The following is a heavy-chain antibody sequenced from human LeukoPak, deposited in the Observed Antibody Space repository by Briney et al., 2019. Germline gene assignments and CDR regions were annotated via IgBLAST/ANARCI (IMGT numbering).Heavy chain of an antibody. CDR1: GFTFSSYA. V-gene: IGHV3-23*01. CDR2: ISGSGGST. D-gene: IGHD3-9*01. Sequence: GGSLRLSCAASGFTFSSYAMSWVRQAPGKGLEWVSAISGSGGSTYYADSVKGRFTISRDNSKNTLYLQMNSLRAEDTAVYYCAKDSDILTGYYNRIDYWGQGTLVTVSS. J-gene: IGHJ4*02. CDR3: AKDSDILTGYYNRIDY.